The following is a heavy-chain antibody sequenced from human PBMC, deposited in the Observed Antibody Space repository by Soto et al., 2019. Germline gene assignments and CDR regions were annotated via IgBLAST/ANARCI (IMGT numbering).Heavy chain of an antibody. V-gene: IGHV4-39*01. D-gene: IGHD6-13*01. Sequence: PSETLSLTCTVSGGSISSSSYYWGWIRQPPGKGLEWIGSIYYSGSTYYNPSLKSRVTISVDTSKNQFSLKLSSVTAADTAVYYCARHPRDSRSLLNLFDPSGQGTLVTVSS. CDR1: GGSISSSSYY. J-gene: IGHJ5*02. CDR2: IYYSGST. CDR3: ARHPRDSRSLLNLFDP.